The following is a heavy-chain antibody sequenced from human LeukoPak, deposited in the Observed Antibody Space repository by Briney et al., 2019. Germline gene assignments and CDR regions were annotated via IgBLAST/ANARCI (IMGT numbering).Heavy chain of an antibody. J-gene: IGHJ4*02. D-gene: IGHD3-22*01. Sequence: GGSLRLSCAASGFTLSSYGMHWVRQAPGKGLEWMAFIRYDGSNKYYADSVRGRFTISRDNSKNTLYLQMNSLRAEDTAVYYCAKDSGYYAGYFDYWGQGTLVTVSS. CDR3: AKDSGYYAGYFDY. CDR1: GFTLSSYG. CDR2: IRYDGSNK. V-gene: IGHV3-30*02.